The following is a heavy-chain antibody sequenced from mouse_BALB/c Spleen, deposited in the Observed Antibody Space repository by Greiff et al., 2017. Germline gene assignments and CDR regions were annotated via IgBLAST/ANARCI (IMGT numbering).Heavy chain of an antibody. D-gene: IGHD2-2*01. CDR1: GFNIKDTY. CDR2: IDPANGNT. Sequence: EVMLVESGAELVKPGASVKLSCTASGFNIKDTYMHWVKQRPEQGLEWIGRIDPANGNTKYDPKFQGKATITADTSSNTAYLQLSSLTSEDTAVYYCARYGYDPFAYWGQGTLVTVSA. CDR3: ARYGYDPFAY. J-gene: IGHJ3*01. V-gene: IGHV14-3*02.